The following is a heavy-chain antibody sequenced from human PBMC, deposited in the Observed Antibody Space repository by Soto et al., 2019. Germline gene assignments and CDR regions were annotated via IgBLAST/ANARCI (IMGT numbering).Heavy chain of an antibody. CDR1: GFTFSSYA. CDR3: ARDGLAWPDVHLWFGELLAFYGMDV. D-gene: IGHD3-10*01. J-gene: IGHJ6*02. Sequence: GGSLRLSCAASGFTFSSYAMSWVRQAPGKGLEWVSAISGSGGSTYYADSVKGRFTISRDNSKNTLYLQMNSLRAEDTAVYYCARDGLAWPDVHLWFGELLAFYGMDVWGQGTTVTVSS. V-gene: IGHV3-23*01. CDR2: ISGSGGST.